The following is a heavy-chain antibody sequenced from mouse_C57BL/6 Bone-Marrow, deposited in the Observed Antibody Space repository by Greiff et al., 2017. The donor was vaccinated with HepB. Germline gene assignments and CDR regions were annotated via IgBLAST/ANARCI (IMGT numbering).Heavy chain of an antibody. Sequence: EVMLVESEGGLVQPGSSMKLSCTASGFTFSDYYMAWVRQVPEKGLEWVANINYDGSSTYYLDSLKSRFIISRDNAKNILYLQMSSLKSEDTATYYCARESPITTVVAGYFDVWGTGTTVTVSS. CDR2: INYDGSST. D-gene: IGHD1-1*01. CDR3: ARESPITTVVAGYFDV. J-gene: IGHJ1*03. V-gene: IGHV5-16*01. CDR1: GFTFSDYY.